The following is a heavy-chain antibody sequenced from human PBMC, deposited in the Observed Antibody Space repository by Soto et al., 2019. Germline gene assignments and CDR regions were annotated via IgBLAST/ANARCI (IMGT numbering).Heavy chain of an antibody. CDR1: GGSISSYY. Sequence: SETLSLTCTVYGGSISSYYWSWIRQPPGKGLEWIGYIYYSGSTNYNPSLKSRVTISVDTSKNQFSLKLSSVTAADTAVYYCARGHCGSYGGWFDPWGQGTLVTVSS. CDR2: IYYSGST. CDR3: ARGHCGSYGGWFDP. V-gene: IGHV4-59*01. D-gene: IGHD1-26*01. J-gene: IGHJ5*02.